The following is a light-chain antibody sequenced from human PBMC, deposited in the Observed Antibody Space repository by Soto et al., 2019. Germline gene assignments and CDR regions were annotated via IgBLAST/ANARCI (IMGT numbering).Light chain of an antibody. CDR3: QHYNSYSQA. Sequence: EIQMTQSPSTLSGSLGDRVTITFRASQSISSVLAWYQQKPGKAPKLLIYDASTLQSGIPSSFSGSGSGTEFTLTISSLQSDDFATYYCQHYNSYSQAFGQGTKVDIK. V-gene: IGKV1-5*01. CDR1: QSISSV. CDR2: DAS. J-gene: IGKJ1*01.